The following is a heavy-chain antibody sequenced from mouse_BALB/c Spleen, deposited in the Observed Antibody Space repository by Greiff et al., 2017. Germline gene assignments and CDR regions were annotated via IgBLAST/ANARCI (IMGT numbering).Heavy chain of an antibody. CDR2: ISSGSSTI. V-gene: IGHV5-17*02. Sequence: EVQVVESGGGLVQPGGSRKLSCAASGFTFSSFGMHWVRQAPEKGLEWVAYISSGSSTIYYADTVKGRFTISRDNPKNTLFLQMTSLRSEDTAMYYCARGKLTPYYYAMDYWGQGTSVTVSS. J-gene: IGHJ4*01. CDR1: GFTFSSFG. CDR3: ARGKLTPYYYAMDY. D-gene: IGHD3-3*01.